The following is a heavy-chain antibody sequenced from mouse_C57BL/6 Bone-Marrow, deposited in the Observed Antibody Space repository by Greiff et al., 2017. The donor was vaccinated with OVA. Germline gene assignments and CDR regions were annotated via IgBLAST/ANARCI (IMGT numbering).Heavy chain of an antibody. D-gene: IGHD2-2*01. CDR1: GYAFTNYL. V-gene: IGHV1-54*01. Sequence: VQLQQSGAELVRPGTSVKVSCKASGYAFTNYLIEWVKQRPGQGLAWIGVINPGSGGTNYNEKFKGKATLTADKSSSTAYMQLSSLTSEDSAVYYCARYGLPLDYWGQGTTLTVSS. CDR3: ARYGLPLDY. CDR2: INPGSGGT. J-gene: IGHJ2*01.